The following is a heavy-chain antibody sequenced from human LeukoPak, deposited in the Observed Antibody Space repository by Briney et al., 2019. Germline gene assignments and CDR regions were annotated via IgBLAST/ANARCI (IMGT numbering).Heavy chain of an antibody. CDR1: GGSISGYY. Sequence: SETLSLTCTVSGGSISGYYWSWIRQPPGKGLEWIGYIHYSGSTNYNPSLKSRLFISVDMSKNQFSLKLSSVTAADKAVYFCAREARLLRGVFDIWGRGKMVTISS. D-gene: IGHD1-26*01. V-gene: IGHV4-59*01. J-gene: IGHJ3*02. CDR3: AREARLLRGVFDI. CDR2: IHYSGST.